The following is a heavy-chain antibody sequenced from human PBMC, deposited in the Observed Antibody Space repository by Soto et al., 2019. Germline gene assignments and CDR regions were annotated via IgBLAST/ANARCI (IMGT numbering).Heavy chain of an antibody. J-gene: IGHJ6*02. CDR3: SRHGGYHLYSQAI. Sequence: SETLSLTGTVSGGSISSSSYYWGWIRQPPGKGLEWIGSIYYCGSTYYNPSLKSRVTISVDTSKNQFSLKLSSVTAAATAVYDCSRHGGYHLYSQAISGRGSTVTGS. V-gene: IGHV4-39*01. D-gene: IGHD1-26*01. CDR1: GGSISSSSYY. CDR2: IYYCGST.